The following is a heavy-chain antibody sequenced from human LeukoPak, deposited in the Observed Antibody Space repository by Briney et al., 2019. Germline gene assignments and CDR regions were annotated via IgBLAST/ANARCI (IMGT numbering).Heavy chain of an antibody. CDR1: GYTFTGYY. J-gene: IGHJ4*02. CDR3: ARAPVIIAPPDY. V-gene: IGHV1-2*04. Sequence: GASVNVSCKASGYTFTGYYMHWVRQAPGQGLEWMGWINPNSGGTNYAQKFQGWVTMTRDTSISTAYMELSRLRSDDTAVYYCARAPVIIAPPDYWGQGTLVTVSS. D-gene: IGHD3-10*01. CDR2: INPNSGGT.